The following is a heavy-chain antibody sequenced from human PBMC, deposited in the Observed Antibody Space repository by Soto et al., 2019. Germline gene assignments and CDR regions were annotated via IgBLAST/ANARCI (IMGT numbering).Heavy chain of an antibody. D-gene: IGHD3-16*01. CDR3: ARVFRWRLGEWFDY. Sequence: QVQLQESGPGLVKPSETLSLTCTVSGGSISSYYWSWIRQPPGKGLEWIGYIYYSGSTYYNPSLKSRVTISVDTSKNQFSLKLSSVTAADTAVYYCARVFRWRLGEWFDYWGQGTLVTVSS. CDR1: GGSISSYY. J-gene: IGHJ4*02. V-gene: IGHV4-59*08. CDR2: IYYSGST.